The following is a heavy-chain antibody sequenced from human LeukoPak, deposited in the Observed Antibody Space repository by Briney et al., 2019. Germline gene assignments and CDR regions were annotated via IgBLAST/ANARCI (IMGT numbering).Heavy chain of an antibody. CDR1: GFTFSDCY. D-gene: IGHD6-13*01. CDR3: VRDHTRLGYSSIWHYFDS. V-gene: IGHV3-11*01. Sequence: GGSLRLSCAASGFTFSDCYMSWIRQAQAKGLEWISYISSSSSIIYYADSVKGRFTISRDNAKSSLYLQMNSLTADDTAVYYCVRDHTRLGYSSIWHYFDSWGQGTLVIVSS. J-gene: IGHJ4*02. CDR2: ISSSSSII.